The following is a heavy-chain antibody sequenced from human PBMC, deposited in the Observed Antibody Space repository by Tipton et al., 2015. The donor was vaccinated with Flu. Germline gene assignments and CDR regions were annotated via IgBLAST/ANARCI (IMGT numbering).Heavy chain of an antibody. J-gene: IGHJ4*02. V-gene: IGHV1-18*04. CDR2: ISAYNGNT. D-gene: IGHD3-3*01. CDR1: GYTFTSYG. Sequence: QSGAEVKKPGASVKVSCKASGYTFTSYGISWVRQAPGQGLEWMGWISAYNGNTNYAQKLQGRVTMTTDTSTSTAYMELRSLRSDDTAVYYCARLILNYDFWSGYYLDYWGQGTLVTVSS. CDR3: ARLILNYDFWSGYYLDY.